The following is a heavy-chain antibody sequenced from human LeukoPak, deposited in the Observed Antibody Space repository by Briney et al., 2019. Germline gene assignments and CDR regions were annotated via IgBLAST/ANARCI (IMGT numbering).Heavy chain of an antibody. CDR2: ISGSGGST. CDR3: AKGPSSGSGYY. CDR1: GFTFSSYW. Sequence: PGGSLRLSCAASGFTFSSYWMNWARQAPGKGLEWVSAISGSGGSTYYADSVKGRFTISRDNSKNTLYLQMNSLRADDTAVYYCAKGPSSGSGYYWGQGTLVTVSS. J-gene: IGHJ4*02. V-gene: IGHV3-23*01. D-gene: IGHD3-22*01.